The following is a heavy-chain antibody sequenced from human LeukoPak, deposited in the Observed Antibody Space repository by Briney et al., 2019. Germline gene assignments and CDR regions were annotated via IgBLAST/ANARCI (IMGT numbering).Heavy chain of an antibody. D-gene: IGHD6-19*01. CDR2: TYHSGST. CDR1: GGSISSGGYY. J-gene: IGHJ4*02. Sequence: PSQTLSLTCTVSGGSISSGGYYWSWIRQPPGKGLEWIGYTYHSGSTYYNPSLKSRVTISVDRSKNQFSLKLSSVTAADTAVYYCARDLPRGGWPYYFDYWGQGTLVTVSS. CDR3: ARDLPRGGWPYYFDY. V-gene: IGHV4-30-2*01.